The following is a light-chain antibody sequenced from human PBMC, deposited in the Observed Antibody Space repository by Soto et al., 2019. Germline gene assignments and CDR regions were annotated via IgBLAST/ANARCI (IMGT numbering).Light chain of an antibody. Sequence: QSALTQPASVSGSPGQAITISCSGTSSDIGAYDYVSXXQQQKGRAPKLIIYEVSRPFSGLSDHFSGSKSGNTASLNISGLRSEDEGDCYCASFAPGRIYGFGGGTKVTVL. J-gene: IGLJ1*01. V-gene: IGLV2-14*03. CDR1: SSDIGAYDY. CDR2: EVS. CDR3: ASFAPGRIYG.